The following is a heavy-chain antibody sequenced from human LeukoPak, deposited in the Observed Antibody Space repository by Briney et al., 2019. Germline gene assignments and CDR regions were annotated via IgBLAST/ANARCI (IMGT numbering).Heavy chain of an antibody. D-gene: IGHD6-13*01. CDR2: INRDGSST. J-gene: IGHJ4*02. Sequence: GGSLRLSCAASVFTSSTSWLHWGRQAPGPGLGWVSRINRDGSSTSYADSVKGRFTISRDNAKSTLYLQMNSLRAEDAAVYYCARVAYGSSWYVDYWGQGTLVTVSS. CDR3: ARVAYGSSWYVDY. CDR1: VFTSSTSW. V-gene: IGHV3-74*01.